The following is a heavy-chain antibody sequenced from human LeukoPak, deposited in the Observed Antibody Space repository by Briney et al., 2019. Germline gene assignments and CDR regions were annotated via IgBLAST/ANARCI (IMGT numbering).Heavy chain of an antibody. D-gene: IGHD2-2*01. CDR3: ARSPSTVNWFDP. J-gene: IGHJ5*02. Sequence: SETLSLACTVSGGSIGSYYWNWIRQPPGKGLEWIGYIYSSGNTNYNPSLKSRVTISVDTSENQFSLKLSSVTAADTAVYYCARSPSTVNWFDPWGQGTLVTVSS. V-gene: IGHV4-59*08. CDR2: IYSSGNT. CDR1: GGSIGSYY.